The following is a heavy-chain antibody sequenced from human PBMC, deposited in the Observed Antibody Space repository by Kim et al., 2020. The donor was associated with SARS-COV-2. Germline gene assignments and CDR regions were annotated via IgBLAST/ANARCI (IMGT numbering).Heavy chain of an antibody. V-gene: IGHV3-33*01. CDR2: IWYDGSNK. CDR1: GFTFSSYG. D-gene: IGHD3-10*01. CDR3: ARDYGKMVRGVISRAVAEETCDY. Sequence: GGSLRLSCAASGFTFSSYGMHWVRQAPGKGLEWVAVIWYDGSNKYYADSVKGRFTISRDNSKNTLYLQMNSLRAEDTAVYYCARDYGKMVRGVISRAVAEETCDYWGQGTLVTVSS. J-gene: IGHJ4*02.